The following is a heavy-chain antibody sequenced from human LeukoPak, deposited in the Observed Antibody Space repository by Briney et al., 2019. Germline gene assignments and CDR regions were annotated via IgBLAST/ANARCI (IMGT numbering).Heavy chain of an antibody. CDR1: GGTFSSYA. Sequence: SVKVSCKASGGTFSSYAISWVRQAPGQGLEWMGGIIPIFGTANYAQKFQGRVTITADESTSTAYMELSSLRSEDTAVYYCARHYDILTGSIPQPPGYYYYYGMDVWGKGTTVTVSS. V-gene: IGHV1-69*13. J-gene: IGHJ6*04. CDR3: ARHYDILTGSIPQPPGYYYYYGMDV. D-gene: IGHD3-9*01. CDR2: IIPIFGTA.